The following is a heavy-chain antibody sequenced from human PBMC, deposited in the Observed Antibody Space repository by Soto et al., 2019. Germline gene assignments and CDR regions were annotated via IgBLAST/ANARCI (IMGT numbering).Heavy chain of an antibody. Sequence: GGSLRLSCAASGFNFGNYAMTWVRQAPGKGLQWVSAIAGGGDDIHYADSVKGRFTISRDNSKNTLYLQMNSLRVEDTAVYYCAKLPERTFWYFGSGHPFDPWGQGTLVTSPQ. D-gene: IGHD3-10*01. V-gene: IGHV3-23*01. J-gene: IGHJ5*02. CDR2: IAGGGDDI. CDR3: AKLPERTFWYFGSGHPFDP. CDR1: GFNFGNYA.